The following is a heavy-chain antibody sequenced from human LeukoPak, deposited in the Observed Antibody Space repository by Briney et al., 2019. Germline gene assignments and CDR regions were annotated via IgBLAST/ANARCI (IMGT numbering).Heavy chain of an antibody. J-gene: IGHJ2*01. Sequence: SQTLSLTCDISGDSVSSNTAAWNWIRQSPSRGLEWLGRTYYRSKWYHDYAVSMKSRITINADTSKNQFSLQVNSVTPEDTAVYFCTSDLSGGFDLWGRGTLATVSS. CDR2: TYYRSKWYH. V-gene: IGHV6-1*01. CDR3: TSDLSGGFDL. CDR1: GDSVSSNTAA. D-gene: IGHD2-15*01.